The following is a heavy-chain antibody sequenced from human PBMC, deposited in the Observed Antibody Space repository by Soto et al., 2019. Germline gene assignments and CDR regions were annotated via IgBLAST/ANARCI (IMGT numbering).Heavy chain of an antibody. CDR1: GYTFSTYA. J-gene: IGHJ5*02. Sequence: ASVKVSCKASGYTFSTYAMNWGRQAPGQRLEWMGWINAGNGNTKYSQKFQGRVTITRDTSATTAYMELSSLRSEDTAVYYCARGVSTVTPNWFDPWGQGTLVTVSS. D-gene: IGHD4-17*01. V-gene: IGHV1-3*01. CDR3: ARGVSTVTPNWFDP. CDR2: INAGNGNT.